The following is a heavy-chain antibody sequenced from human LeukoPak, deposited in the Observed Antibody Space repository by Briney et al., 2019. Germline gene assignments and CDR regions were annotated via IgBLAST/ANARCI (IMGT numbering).Heavy chain of an antibody. J-gene: IGHJ4*02. CDR1: GGSISSFY. D-gene: IGHD2-2*01. Sequence: SETLSLTCTVSGGSISSFYWSWFYWSWIRQPPGKGLEWIGYIYNSGSTNYNPSPKCRVTISVDTSKNQFSLKLSSVTAADTAVYYCARVGLGSSEDYWGQGTLVTVSS. CDR2: IYNSGST. CDR3: ARVGLGSSEDY. V-gene: IGHV4-59*12.